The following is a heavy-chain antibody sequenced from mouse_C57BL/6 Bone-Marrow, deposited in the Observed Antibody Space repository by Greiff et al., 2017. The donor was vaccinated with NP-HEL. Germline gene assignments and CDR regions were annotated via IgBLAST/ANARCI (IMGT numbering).Heavy chain of an antibody. D-gene: IGHD2-3*01. CDR3: ARSHDGYPYYFDY. Sequence: QVQLQQPGAELVTPGASVKLSCKASGYTFTSYWMHWVKQRPGQGLEWIGEIDPSDSYTNYNQKFKGKSTLTVDKSSSTAYMQLSSLTSEDSAVYYCARSHDGYPYYFDYWGQGTTLTVSS. V-gene: IGHV1-69*01. CDR2: IDPSDSYT. J-gene: IGHJ2*01. CDR1: GYTFTSYW.